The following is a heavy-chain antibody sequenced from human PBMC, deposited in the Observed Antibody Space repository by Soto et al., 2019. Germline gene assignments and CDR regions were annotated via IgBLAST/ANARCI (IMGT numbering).Heavy chain of an antibody. Sequence: SETLSLTCAVSGDSISSIKRWSWARKPPGKGLEWIGEIYHSGSTNYTPSLKSRVIISVDKSKNQFSLKLSSVTDADTAVYYCAGASTWHPGAFDIWGQGTTVT. V-gene: IGHV4-4*02. D-gene: IGHD5-12*01. J-gene: IGHJ3*02. CDR2: IYHSGST. CDR1: GDSISSIKR. CDR3: AGASTWHPGAFDI.